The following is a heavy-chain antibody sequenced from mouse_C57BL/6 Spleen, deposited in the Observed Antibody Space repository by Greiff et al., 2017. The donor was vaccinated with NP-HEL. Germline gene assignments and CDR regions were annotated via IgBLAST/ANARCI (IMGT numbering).Heavy chain of an antibody. CDR1: GFTFSSYA. J-gene: IGHJ2*01. CDR2: ISDGGSYT. CDR3: ARAPSYDGYWDYFDY. Sequence: DVKLVESGGGLVKPGGSLKLSCAASGFTFSSYAMSWVRQTPEKRLEWVATISDGGSYTYYPDNVKGRFTISRDNAKNNLYLQMSHLKSEDTAMYYCARAPSYDGYWDYFDYWGQGTTLTVSS. D-gene: IGHD2-3*01. V-gene: IGHV5-4*03.